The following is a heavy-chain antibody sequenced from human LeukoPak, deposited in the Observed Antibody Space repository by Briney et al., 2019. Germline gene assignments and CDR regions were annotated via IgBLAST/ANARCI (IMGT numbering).Heavy chain of an antibody. V-gene: IGHV4-61*02. J-gene: IGHJ4*02. CDR2: IYTSGST. CDR3: ARDPVDYDFWSGHFDY. CDR1: GGSISSGSYY. Sequence: SETLSLTCTVSGGSISSGSYYWRWIRQPAGKGLEWIGRIYTSGSTNYNPSLKSRVTISVDTSKNQFSLKLSSVSAADTAVYYCARDPVDYDFWSGHFDYWGQGTLVTVSS. D-gene: IGHD3-3*01.